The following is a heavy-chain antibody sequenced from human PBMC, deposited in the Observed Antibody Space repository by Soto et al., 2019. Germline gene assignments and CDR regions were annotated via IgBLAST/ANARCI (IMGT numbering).Heavy chain of an antibody. CDR1: GFTFSSYA. Sequence: GGSLRLSCAASGFTFSSYAMSWVRQAPGKGLEWVANIKQDGSEKYYVDSVKGRFTISRDNAKNSLYLRMNSLRAEDTAVYYCARGSTYYYDSSGYYIYYFDYWGQGTLVTVSS. J-gene: IGHJ4*02. CDR2: IKQDGSEK. CDR3: ARGSTYYYDSSGYYIYYFDY. D-gene: IGHD3-22*01. V-gene: IGHV3-7*03.